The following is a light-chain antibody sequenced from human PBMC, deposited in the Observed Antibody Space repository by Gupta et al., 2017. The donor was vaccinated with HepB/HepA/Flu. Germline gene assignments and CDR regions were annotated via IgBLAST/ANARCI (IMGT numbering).Light chain of an antibody. V-gene: IGKV4-1*01. CDR3: QQEDSTPDT. CDR2: WAS. CDR1: QSVLYSSNNKNY. J-gene: IGKJ4*01. Sequence: DIVMTQSPDSLAVSLGERATINCKSSQSVLYSSNNKNYLAWYQQKPGQPPKLLIYWASTRESGVPDRFSGSGSGTDFTLTISSRQAEDVAVYYCQQEDSTPDTFGRGTKVDIK.